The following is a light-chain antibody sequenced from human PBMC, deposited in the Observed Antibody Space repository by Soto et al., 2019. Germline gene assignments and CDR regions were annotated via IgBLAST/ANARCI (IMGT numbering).Light chain of an antibody. CDR1: QSLQHSNGYNY. Sequence: DIVMTQSPLSLPVTPGEPASISCRSSQSLQHSNGYNYLDWYVQKPGQSPQILIYLASNRASGVPERFRGSGSGTDFTLKTSRVEAEDVGVYYCMQALQTPAFGQGTKVEIK. V-gene: IGKV2-28*01. CDR2: LAS. CDR3: MQALQTPA. J-gene: IGKJ1*01.